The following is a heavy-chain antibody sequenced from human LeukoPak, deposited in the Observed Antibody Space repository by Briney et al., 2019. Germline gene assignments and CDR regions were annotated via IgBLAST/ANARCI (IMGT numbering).Heavy chain of an antibody. D-gene: IGHD3-10*01. Sequence: GGSLRLSCAASGFTFSEAWMHWVRQAPGKGLVWVSRINNDGSTTIYADSVKGRFTISRGNAKNTLYLQMNSLRAEDTAVYYCARVSGPGMNEYFHLWGQGTLVTVSS. CDR3: ARVSGPGMNEYFHL. V-gene: IGHV3-74*01. J-gene: IGHJ1*01. CDR1: GFTFSEAW. CDR2: INNDGSTT.